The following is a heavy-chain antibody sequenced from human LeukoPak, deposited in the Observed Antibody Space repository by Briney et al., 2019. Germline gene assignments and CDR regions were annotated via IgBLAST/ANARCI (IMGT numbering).Heavy chain of an antibody. V-gene: IGHV3-23*01. CDR1: GFTFSSYA. J-gene: IGHJ6*02. Sequence: GGSLRLSCAASGFTFSSYAMSWVRQAPGKGLEWVSAISGSGGSTYYADSVKGRFTISRDNSKNTLYLQMNSLRAEDTAVYYCAKGGAAARRTWDYYYYYGMDVWGQGTTVTVSS. CDR2: ISGSGGST. CDR3: AKGGAAARRTWDYYYYYGMDV. D-gene: IGHD6-6*01.